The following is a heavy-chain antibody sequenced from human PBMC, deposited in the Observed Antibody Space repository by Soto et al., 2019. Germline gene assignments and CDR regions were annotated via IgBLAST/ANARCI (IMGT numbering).Heavy chain of an antibody. V-gene: IGHV1-18*04. CDR3: ARAGVTAGLYYYYGMDV. Sequence: EASVKVSCKASGYTFTSYGISWVRQAPGQGLEWMGWISAYNGKKNYAQKLQGRVTMTTDTSTSTAYMELRSLRSDDTAVYYCARAGVTAGLYYYYGMDVWGQGTTVTVSS. J-gene: IGHJ6*02. CDR2: ISAYNGKK. D-gene: IGHD2-21*02. CDR1: GYTFTSYG.